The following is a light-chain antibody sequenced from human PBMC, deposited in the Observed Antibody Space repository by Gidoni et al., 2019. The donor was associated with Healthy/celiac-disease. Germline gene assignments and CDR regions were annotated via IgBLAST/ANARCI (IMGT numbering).Light chain of an antibody. CDR3: GTWDSSLCVYV. Sequence: QSVLTQPHSVSAAPGQKVTISCSGSSSNIGNHYVSWYQQLPGTAPKLLIYDNNKRPAGIPDRFSGSKSGTSATLGITGLQTGDEADYYCGTWDSSLCVYVFGTGTKVTVL. J-gene: IGLJ1*01. CDR2: DNN. CDR1: SSNIGNHY. V-gene: IGLV1-51*01.